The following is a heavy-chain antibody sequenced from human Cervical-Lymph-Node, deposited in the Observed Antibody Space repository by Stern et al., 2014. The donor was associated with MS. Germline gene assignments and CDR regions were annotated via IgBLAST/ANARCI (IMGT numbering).Heavy chain of an antibody. J-gene: IGHJ4*01. V-gene: IGHV5-51*01. D-gene: IGHD3-16*01. CDR3: ARLGGAHREGFDY. CDR1: GYSFSTYW. Sequence: EVQLVESGAEVKKPGESLKISCQGSGYSFSTYWIGWVRQMPGKGLEWRPSFQGQVTMSADKSISTAYLQGSGLRVSDTATYYCARLGGAHREGFDYWGHGTLVTVSS.